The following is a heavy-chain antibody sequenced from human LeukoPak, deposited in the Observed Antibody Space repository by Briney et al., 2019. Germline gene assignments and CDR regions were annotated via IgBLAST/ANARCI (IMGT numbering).Heavy chain of an antibody. CDR2: MNPNSGNT. CDR3: ARGRRGARPFRYQLPGDI. D-gene: IGHD2-2*01. CDR1: GYTFTSYD. Sequence: ASVKVSCKASGYTFTSYDINWVRQATGQGLEWMGWMNPNSGNTGYAQKFQGRVTMTRNTSISTAYMELSSLRSEDTAVYYCARGRRGARPFRYQLPGDIWAQGTMLAVSS. J-gene: IGHJ3*02. V-gene: IGHV1-8*01.